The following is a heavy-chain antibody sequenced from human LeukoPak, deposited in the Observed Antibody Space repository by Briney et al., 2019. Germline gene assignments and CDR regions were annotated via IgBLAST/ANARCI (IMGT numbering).Heavy chain of an antibody. CDR3: ARVVNLSFDY. CDR2: IYPGDSDT. D-gene: IGHD2-21*01. CDR1: GYSFTTYW. V-gene: IGHV5-51*01. J-gene: IGHJ4*02. Sequence: GESLKIFCKGSGYSFTTYWIAWVRQMPGKGLEWMGIIYPGDSDTRYSPSFEGQVTMSADKSISTAYLQWSSLKASDTAIYYCARVVNLSFDYWGKGTLVTVSS.